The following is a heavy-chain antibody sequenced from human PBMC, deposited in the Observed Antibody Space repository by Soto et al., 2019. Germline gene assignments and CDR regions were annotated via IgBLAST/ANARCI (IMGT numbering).Heavy chain of an antibody. V-gene: IGHV3-30-3*01. CDR1: GFTFSSYA. CDR3: ARDRGDYGGNLYYFDY. J-gene: IGHJ4*02. D-gene: IGHD4-17*01. CDR2: ISYDGSNK. Sequence: ESGGGVVQPGRSLRLSCAASGFTFSSYAMHWVRQAPGKGLDWVAIISYDGSNKYYADSVKGRFTISRDNSKNTLYVQMNSLRTEDTAVYYCARDRGDYGGNLYYFDYWGQGTLVTVSS.